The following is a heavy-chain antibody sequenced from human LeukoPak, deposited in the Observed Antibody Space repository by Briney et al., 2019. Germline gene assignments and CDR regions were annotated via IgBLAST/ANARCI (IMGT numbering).Heavy chain of an antibody. D-gene: IGHD3-10*01. V-gene: IGHV4-34*01. CDR2: INDIGST. J-gene: IGHJ4*02. CDR3: ARERGSRITMVRGVKDY. Sequence: SETLSLTCAVYGGSFSGFSWTWIRQSPGKGLEWIGEINDIGSTTFNPSLKSRIAISVDTSMNQFSLKLRSMTAADTAVYYCARERGSRITMVRGVKDYWGQGTLVTVSS. CDR1: GGSFSGFS.